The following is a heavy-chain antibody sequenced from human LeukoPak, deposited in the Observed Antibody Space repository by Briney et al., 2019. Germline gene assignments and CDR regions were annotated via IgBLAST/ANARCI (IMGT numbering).Heavy chain of an antibody. CDR3: ARDQEGFDY. J-gene: IGHJ4*02. V-gene: IGHV1-46*01. CDR1: GYTFTRYP. Sequence: GASVKVSCKASGYTFTRYPMNWVRQAPGQGLEWMGIINPSGGSTSYAQKFQGRVTMTRDTSTSTVYMELSSLRSEDAAVYYCARDQEGFDYWGQGTLVTVSS. CDR2: INPSGGST.